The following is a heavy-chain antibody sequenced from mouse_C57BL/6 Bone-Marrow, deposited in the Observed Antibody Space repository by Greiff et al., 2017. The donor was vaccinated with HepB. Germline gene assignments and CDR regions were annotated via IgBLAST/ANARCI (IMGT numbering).Heavy chain of an antibody. Sequence: ESGPGLVKPSQSLSLTCSVTGYSITSGYYWNWIRQFPGNKLEWMGYISYDGSNNYNPSLKNRISITRDTSKNQFFLKLNSVTTEDTATYYCARDRGRGYYFDYWGQGTTLTVSS. CDR3: ARDRGRGYYFDY. D-gene: IGHD3-1*01. CDR1: GYSITSGYY. CDR2: ISYDGSN. J-gene: IGHJ2*01. V-gene: IGHV3-6*01.